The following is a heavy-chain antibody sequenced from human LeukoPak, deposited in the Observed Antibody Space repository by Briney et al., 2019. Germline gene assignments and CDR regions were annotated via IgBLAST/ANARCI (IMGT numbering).Heavy chain of an antibody. Sequence: GASVKVSCTASGYTFTSYGISWVRQAPGQGLEWMGWISAYNGNTNYAQKLQGRVTMTTDTSTSTAYMELRSLRSDDTAVYYCARYGISSTWYFSTHYYYGMDVWGQGTTVTVSS. D-gene: IGHD6-13*01. CDR3: ARYGISSTWYFSTHYYYGMDV. CDR1: GYTFTSYG. J-gene: IGHJ6*02. CDR2: ISAYNGNT. V-gene: IGHV1-18*01.